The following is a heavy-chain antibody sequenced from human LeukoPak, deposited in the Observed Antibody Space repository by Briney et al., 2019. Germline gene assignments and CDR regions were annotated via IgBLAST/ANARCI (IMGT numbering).Heavy chain of an antibody. CDR2: VKVDGSEK. CDR1: GFTFSRYW. CDR3: AGDLVVATFEY. Sequence: GGSLRLSCAASGFTFSRYWMSWVRQALGKGLEWVANVKVDGSEKSYVHSVKGRVTISRDKVKNSLYLQMNSLRAEDTAEYYSAGDLVVATFEYWGQGTRVTVSS. V-gene: IGHV3-7*01. D-gene: IGHD2-15*01. J-gene: IGHJ4*02.